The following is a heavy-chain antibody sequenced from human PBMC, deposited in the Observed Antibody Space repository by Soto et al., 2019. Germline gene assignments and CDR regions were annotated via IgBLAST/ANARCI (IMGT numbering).Heavy chain of an antibody. J-gene: IGHJ5*02. CDR1: GGSISSGDYY. CDR3: ARGSPGNYDFWSGYYNGNWFDP. Sequence: ASETLSLTCTVSGGSISSGDYYWSWIRQPPGKGLEWLGYIYYSGSTYYNPSLKSRVTISVDTSKNQFSLKLSSVTAADTAVYYCARGSPGNYDFWSGYYNGNWFDPWGQGTLVTVLL. D-gene: IGHD3-3*01. V-gene: IGHV4-30-4*01. CDR2: IYYSGST.